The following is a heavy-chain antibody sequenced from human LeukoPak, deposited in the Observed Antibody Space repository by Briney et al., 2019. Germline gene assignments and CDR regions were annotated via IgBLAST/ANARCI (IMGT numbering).Heavy chain of an antibody. V-gene: IGHV4-31*03. CDR3: ARECIYGSGSYPVNWFDP. D-gene: IGHD3-10*01. J-gene: IGHJ5*02. CDR1: GGSISSGGYY. Sequence: SQTLSLTRTVSGGSISSGGYYWSWIRQHPGKGLEWIGYIYYSGSTYYNPSLKSRVTISVDTSKNQFSLKLSSVTAADTAVYYCARECIYGSGSYPVNWFDPWGQGTLVTVSS. CDR2: IYYSGST.